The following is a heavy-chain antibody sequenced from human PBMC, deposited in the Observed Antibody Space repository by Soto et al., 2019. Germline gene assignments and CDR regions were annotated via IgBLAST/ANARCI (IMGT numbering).Heavy chain of an antibody. CDR3: ARAPDCGEGSCYRHFDL. CDR2: ISGSGDVI. Sequence: QVQLVESGGCLVKPGGSLRLSCAASAFKFSDYYMSWVRQAPGKGLEWVSYISGSGDVIYYADSVKGRFTISRDNDKKSVHLQMDTLRAEDTALYYCARAPDCGEGSCYRHFDLWGQGTRVAVSS. D-gene: IGHD2-15*01. J-gene: IGHJ4*02. CDR1: AFKFSDYY. V-gene: IGHV3-11*01.